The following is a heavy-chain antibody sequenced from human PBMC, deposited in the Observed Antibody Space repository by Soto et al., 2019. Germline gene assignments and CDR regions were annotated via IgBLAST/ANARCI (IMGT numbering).Heavy chain of an antibody. CDR2: INPNSGGT. D-gene: IGHD5-18*01. V-gene: IGHV1-2*04. J-gene: IGHJ4*02. CDR1: GYTFTGYY. Sequence: ASVKVSCKASGYTFTGYYMHWVRQAPGQGLEWMGWINPNSGGTNYAQKFQGWVTMTRDTSISTAYMELSRLRSDDTAVYYCASSQRGYSYGFDYWGQGTLVTVS. CDR3: ASSQRGYSYGFDY.